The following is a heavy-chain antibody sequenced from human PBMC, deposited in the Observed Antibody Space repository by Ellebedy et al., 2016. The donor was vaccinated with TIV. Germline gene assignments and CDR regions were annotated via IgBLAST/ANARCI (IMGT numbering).Heavy chain of an antibody. V-gene: IGHV3-30*03. D-gene: IGHD2-15*01. J-gene: IGHJ4*02. CDR3: ARVEGYCSGGSCYSAHLFDY. Sequence: GGSLRLSCAAYGFTFSSYGMHWVRKAPGKGLEWVAVISSDGRNEYYADSVKGRFTISRDNSKNTLYLQMNSLRAEDTAVYYCARVEGYCSGGSCYSAHLFDYWGQGTPVTVSS. CDR2: ISSDGRNE. CDR1: GFTFSSYG.